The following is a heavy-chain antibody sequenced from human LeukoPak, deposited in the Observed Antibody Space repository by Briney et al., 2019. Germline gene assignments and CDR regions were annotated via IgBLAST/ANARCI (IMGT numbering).Heavy chain of an antibody. CDR3: ARGLYDFWSGYLISYWFDP. J-gene: IGHJ5*02. Sequence: ASVKVSCKASGYTFPSYDINWVRQATGQGLEWMGWMNPNSGNTGYAQKFQGRVTITRNTSISTAYMELSSLRSEDTAVYYCARGLYDFWSGYLISYWFDPWGQGTLVTVSS. V-gene: IGHV1-8*03. CDR2: MNPNSGNT. CDR1: GYTFPSYD. D-gene: IGHD3-3*01.